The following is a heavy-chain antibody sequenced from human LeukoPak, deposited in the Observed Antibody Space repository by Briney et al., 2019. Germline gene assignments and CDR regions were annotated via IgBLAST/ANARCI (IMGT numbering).Heavy chain of an antibody. V-gene: IGHV4-61*09. J-gene: IGHJ5*02. CDR1: GGSISSGSYY. CDR3: ASKYYYGSGSYYNPES. D-gene: IGHD3-10*01. Sequence: SETLSLTCTVSGGSISSGSYYWSWIRQPAGKGLEWIGHIYTSGSTNYNPSLKSRVTISLDTSKNQFSLKLSSVTAADTAVYYCASKYYYGSGSYYNPESWGQGTLVTVSS. CDR2: IYTSGST.